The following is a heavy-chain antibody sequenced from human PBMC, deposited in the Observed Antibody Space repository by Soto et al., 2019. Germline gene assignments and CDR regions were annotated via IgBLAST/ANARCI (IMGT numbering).Heavy chain of an antibody. D-gene: IGHD6-19*01. CDR2: INPNSGGT. CDR1: GYTFTGYY. V-gene: IGHV1-2*04. CDR3: ARDSGGWTSGGMDV. Sequence: QVQLVQSGAEVKKPGASVKVSCKASGYTFTGYYMHWVRQAPGQGLEWMGWINPNSGGTNYAQKFRGWVTMTRDTSISTAYMELSRLRSDDTAVYYCARDSGGWTSGGMDVWGQGTTVTVSS. J-gene: IGHJ6*02.